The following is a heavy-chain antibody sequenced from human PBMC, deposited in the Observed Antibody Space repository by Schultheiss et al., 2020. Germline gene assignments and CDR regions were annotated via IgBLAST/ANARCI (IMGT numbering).Heavy chain of an antibody. J-gene: IGHJ5*02. V-gene: IGHV4-34*01. CDR3: ARDRGIYSSGWYGWFDP. CDR1: GGSFSGYY. D-gene: IGHD6-19*01. Sequence: SETLSLTCAVYGGSFSGYYWSWIRQPPGKGLEWIGEINHSGSTNYNPSLKSRVTISVDTSKNQFSLKLSSVTAADTAVYYCARDRGIYSSGWYGWFDPWGQGTLVTVSS. CDR2: INHSGST.